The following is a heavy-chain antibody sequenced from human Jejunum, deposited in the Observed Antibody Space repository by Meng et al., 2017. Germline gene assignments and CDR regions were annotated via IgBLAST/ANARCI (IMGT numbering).Heavy chain of an antibody. D-gene: IGHD6-6*01. V-gene: IGHV4-59*01. Sequence: SETLSLTCTVSGGSISGYYWSWLRQPPGKGLEWIGYIYSSGSTNYNPSLKSRVTISVDTSKNQFSLNLNSVTAADTAVYFCASARLDSSSRGYYFEYWGQGSLVTVSS. CDR3: ASARLDSSSRGYYFEY. J-gene: IGHJ4*02. CDR2: IYSSGST. CDR1: GGSISGYY.